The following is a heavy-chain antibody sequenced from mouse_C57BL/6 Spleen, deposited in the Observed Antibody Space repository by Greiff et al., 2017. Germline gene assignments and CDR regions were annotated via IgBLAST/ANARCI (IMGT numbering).Heavy chain of an antibody. D-gene: IGHD1-1*01. Sequence: EVQLMESGGGLVKPGGSLKLSCAASGFTFSDYGMHWVRQAPEKGLEWVAYISSGSSTIYYADTVKGRFTISRDNAKNTLFLQMTSLRSEDTAMYYCAKSSPWYFDVWGTGTTVTVSS. CDR2: ISSGSSTI. CDR1: GFTFSDYG. J-gene: IGHJ1*03. CDR3: AKSSPWYFDV. V-gene: IGHV5-17*01.